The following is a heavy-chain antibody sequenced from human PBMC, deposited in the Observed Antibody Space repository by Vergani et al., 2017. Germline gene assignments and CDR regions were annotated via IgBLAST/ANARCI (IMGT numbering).Heavy chain of an antibody. CDR3: ARPLVGATRSDAFDI. J-gene: IGHJ3*02. CDR2: IYYSGST. V-gene: IGHV4-39*01. D-gene: IGHD1-26*01. Sequence: QLQLQESGPGLVKPSETLSLTCTVSGGSISSSSYYWGWIRQPPGKGLEWIGSIYYSGSTYYNPSLKSRVTISVDTSKNQFSLKLSSVTAADPAVYYCARPLVGATRSDAFDIWGQGTMVTGSS. CDR1: GGSISSSSYY.